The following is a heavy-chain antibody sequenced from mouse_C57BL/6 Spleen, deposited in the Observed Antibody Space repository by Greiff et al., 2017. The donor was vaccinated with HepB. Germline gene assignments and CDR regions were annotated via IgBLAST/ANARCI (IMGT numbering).Heavy chain of an antibody. V-gene: IGHV5-17*01. Sequence: DVMLVESGGGLVKPGGSLKLSCAASGFTFSDYGMHWVRQAPEKGLEWVAYISSGSSTIYYADTVKGRFTISRDNAKNTLFLQMTSLRSEDTAMYYCARGWITTVVADAMDYWGQGTSVTVSS. CDR1: GFTFSDYG. D-gene: IGHD1-1*01. CDR2: ISSGSSTI. J-gene: IGHJ4*01. CDR3: ARGWITTVVADAMDY.